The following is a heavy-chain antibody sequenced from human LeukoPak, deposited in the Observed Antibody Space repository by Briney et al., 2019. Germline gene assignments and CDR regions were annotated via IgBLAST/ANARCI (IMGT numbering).Heavy chain of an antibody. CDR1: GFTFSSYA. CDR2: ISYDGSNK. D-gene: IGHD2-2*01. Sequence: GGSLRLSCAASGFTFSSYAMLWVRQAPGKGLVGVAVISYDGSNKYYADSVKGRFTISRDNSKNTLYLQMNSLRAEDTAVYYCARTLGYCSSTSCGPYGMDVWGKGTTVTVSS. CDR3: ARTLGYCSSTSCGPYGMDV. V-gene: IGHV3-30*04. J-gene: IGHJ6*04.